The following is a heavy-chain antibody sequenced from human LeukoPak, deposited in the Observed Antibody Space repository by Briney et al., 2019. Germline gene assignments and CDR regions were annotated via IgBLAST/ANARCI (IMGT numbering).Heavy chain of an antibody. CDR2: IRYDGSNK. Sequence: SCKASGGTFSSYGMHWVRQAPGKGLEWVAFIRYDGSNKYYADSVKGRFTISRDNSKNTLYLQMNSLRAEDTAVYYCAKDPEKKTTTHSGSYFDYWVQGTLVTVSS. CDR3: AKDPEKKTTTHSGSYFDY. D-gene: IGHD1-26*01. V-gene: IGHV3-30*02. J-gene: IGHJ4*02. CDR1: GGTFSSYG.